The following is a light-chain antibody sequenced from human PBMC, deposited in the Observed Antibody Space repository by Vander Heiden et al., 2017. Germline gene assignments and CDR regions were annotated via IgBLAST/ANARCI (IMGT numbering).Light chain of an antibody. CDR1: QSLLHSNGYNY. V-gene: IGKV2-28*01. J-gene: IGKJ1*01. CDR2: LGS. CDR3: KQAIQTLGT. Sequence: DIVMTQSPLSLPVTPGEPASISCRSSQSLLHSNGYNYLDWYLQKPGQSPQLLIYLGSNRASGVPDRLSGSGSGTDFTLKISRVEAEDGGVYYCKQAIQTLGTFGQGTKVEIK.